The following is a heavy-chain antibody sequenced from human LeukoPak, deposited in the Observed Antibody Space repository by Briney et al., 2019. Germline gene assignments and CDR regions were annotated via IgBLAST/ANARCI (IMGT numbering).Heavy chain of an antibody. CDR1: GFTFSSYA. V-gene: IGHV3-30*04. CDR2: ISYDGSNK. J-gene: IGHJ4*02. CDR3: ARGVEAILTYGTIDY. Sequence: GRCLRLSCAASGFTFSSYAMHWVRQAPGKGLEWVAVISYDGSNKSYADSVKGRFTISRDNSKNTLYLQMNSLRAEDTAVYYCARGVEAILTYGTIDYWGQGTLVTVSS. D-gene: IGHD3-3*01.